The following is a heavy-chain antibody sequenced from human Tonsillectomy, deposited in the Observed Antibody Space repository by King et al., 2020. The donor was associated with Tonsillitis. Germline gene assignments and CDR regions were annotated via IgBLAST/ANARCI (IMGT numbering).Heavy chain of an antibody. CDR2: ISSTGTT. Sequence: MQLQESGPGLVKPSETLSLTCTVSGASVSSFYWSWIRQPPKRGLEWVGSISSTGTTNYNPSLKSPVTISVDTSKNQFSLILTSVTAADAAMYFCARDRPDWGDWYFDLWGRGTLLTVSS. CDR3: ARDRPDWGDWYFDL. CDR1: GASVSSFY. J-gene: IGHJ2*01. D-gene: IGHD7-27*01. V-gene: IGHV4-59*02.